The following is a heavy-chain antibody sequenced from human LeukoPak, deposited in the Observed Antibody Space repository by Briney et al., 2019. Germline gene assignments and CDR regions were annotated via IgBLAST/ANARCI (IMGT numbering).Heavy chain of an antibody. V-gene: IGHV3-30*18. J-gene: IGHJ5*02. Sequence: GGSLRLSCAASGFTFSSYGMHWVRQAPGKGLEWVAVISYDGSNKYYADSVKGRFTISRDNSKNTLYLQTNSLRAEDTAVYYCAKGWGCYETSPFDPWGQGTLVTVSS. CDR1: GFTFSSYG. D-gene: IGHD2-2*01. CDR2: ISYDGSNK. CDR3: AKGWGCYETSPFDP.